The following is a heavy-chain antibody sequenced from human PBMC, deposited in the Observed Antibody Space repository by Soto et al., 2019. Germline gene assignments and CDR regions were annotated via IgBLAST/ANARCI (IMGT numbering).Heavy chain of an antibody. V-gene: IGHV3-23*01. CDR3: AKDPGFCAKGVCIGYNWFDR. CDR1: GCTFSSYA. J-gene: IGHJ5*02. D-gene: IGHD2-8*01. Sequence: PGGSLRLSCAASGCTFSSYAMSWVRQAPGKGLEWVSAISGSGGSTYYADSVKGRFTISRDNSKNTLSLQMNSLRAEDTAVYYCAKDPGFCAKGVCIGYNWFDRWGQGTLVTVSS. CDR2: ISGSGGST.